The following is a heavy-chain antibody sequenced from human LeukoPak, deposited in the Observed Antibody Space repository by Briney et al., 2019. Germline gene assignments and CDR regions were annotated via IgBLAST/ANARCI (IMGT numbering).Heavy chain of an antibody. D-gene: IGHD2-2*01. V-gene: IGHV3-21*01. CDR3: ARTNEYQLLWRRGRWFDP. Sequence: GGSLRLSCAASGFTFGLYSMTWVRQAPGKGLEWVSLIDSNSNFMNYADSVKGRFTISRDNAKKSLYLQMNSLRAEDTAVYYCARTNEYQLLWRRGRWFDPWGQGTLVTVSS. CDR1: GFTFGLYS. J-gene: IGHJ5*02. CDR2: IDSNSNFM.